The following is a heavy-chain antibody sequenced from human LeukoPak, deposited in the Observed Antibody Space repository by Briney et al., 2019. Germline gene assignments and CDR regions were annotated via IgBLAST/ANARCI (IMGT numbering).Heavy chain of an antibody. CDR2: ISSDGTNK. Sequence: GGSLRLSCAASGFTFSTYAMHWVRQAPGKGLEWVAIISSDGTNKYYADSVKGRFTISRDNSKNTLNLQMNSLTAEDTALYFCARDFGRSIAEAGMDAFDHWGQGTLVTVSA. CDR1: GFTFSTYA. J-gene: IGHJ5*02. CDR3: ARDFGRSIAEAGMDAFDH. D-gene: IGHD6-19*01. V-gene: IGHV3-30*07.